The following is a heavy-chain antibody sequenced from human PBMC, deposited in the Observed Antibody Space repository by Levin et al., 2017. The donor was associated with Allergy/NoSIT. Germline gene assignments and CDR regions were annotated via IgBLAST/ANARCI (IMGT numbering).Heavy chain of an antibody. CDR2: REGRGEK. J-gene: IGHJ4*02. V-gene: IGHV4-4*02. CDR3: ATVEGLSCSGVSCSYSFHY. Sequence: TCAVYGGSISTDNWWSWIRQPPGKGGEGKGEREGRGEKKEKKGRRSRVTMSVDKSKNHFSLKLSSVTAADTAVYYCATVEGLSCSGVSCSYSFHYWGQGALVTVSS. CDR1: GGSISTDNW. D-gene: IGHD2-8*01.